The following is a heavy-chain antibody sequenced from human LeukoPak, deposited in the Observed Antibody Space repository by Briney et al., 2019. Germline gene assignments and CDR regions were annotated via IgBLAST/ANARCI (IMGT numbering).Heavy chain of an antibody. Sequence: GGSLRLSCAASGFTFSGSAMHWVRQASGKGLEWVGRIRSKANSYATAYAASVKGRFNISRDDSKNTAYLQMNSLKTEDTAVYYCTRPGATVESFGREEVDAFDIWGQGTMVTVSS. CDR1: GFTFSGSA. CDR3: TRPGATVESFGREEVDAFDI. V-gene: IGHV3-73*01. CDR2: IRSKANSYAT. J-gene: IGHJ3*02. D-gene: IGHD4-23*01.